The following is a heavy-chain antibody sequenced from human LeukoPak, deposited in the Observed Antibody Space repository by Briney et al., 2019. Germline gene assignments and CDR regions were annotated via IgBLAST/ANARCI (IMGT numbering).Heavy chain of an antibody. D-gene: IGHD5-18*01. CDR3: ATTRGYSYGTTDY. V-gene: IGHV4-59*05. CDR1: GFTFSDYY. J-gene: IGHJ4*02. Sequence: GSLRLSCAASGFTFSDYYMSWIRQAPGKGLEWIGSIYYSGTTYYDPSLKSRVTISVDTSKNQFSLKLSSVTAADTAVYYCATTRGYSYGTTDYWGQGALVTVSS. CDR2: IYYSGTT.